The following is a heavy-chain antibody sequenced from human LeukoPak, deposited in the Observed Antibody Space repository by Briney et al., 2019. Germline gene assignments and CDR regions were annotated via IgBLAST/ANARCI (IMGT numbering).Heavy chain of an antibody. J-gene: IGHJ6*02. CDR1: GFTFSSYS. CDR3: ARDPRTPTFMTTVVTDGMDV. V-gene: IGHV3-21*01. CDR2: ISSSSSYI. D-gene: IGHD4-23*01. Sequence: GGSLRLSCAASGFTFSSYSMNWVRQAPGKGLEWVSSISSSSSYIYYADSVKGRFTISRDNAKNSLYLQMNSLRAEDTAVYYCARDPRTPTFMTTVVTDGMDVWGQGTTVTVSS.